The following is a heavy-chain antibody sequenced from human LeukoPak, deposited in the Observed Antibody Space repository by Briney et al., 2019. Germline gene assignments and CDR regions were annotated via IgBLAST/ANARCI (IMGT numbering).Heavy chain of an antibody. Sequence: GGSLRLSCAASGFSFRSYAMSWVRQAPGKGLEWVSAISGSGTNTYYADSVKGRFTISRDNSKNTLYLQMNSLRAKDTAVYYCAKGLIMITFGGVSYDYWGQGTLVTVSS. D-gene: IGHD3-16*01. V-gene: IGHV3-23*01. J-gene: IGHJ4*02. CDR1: GFSFRSYA. CDR2: ISGSGTNT. CDR3: AKGLIMITFGGVSYDY.